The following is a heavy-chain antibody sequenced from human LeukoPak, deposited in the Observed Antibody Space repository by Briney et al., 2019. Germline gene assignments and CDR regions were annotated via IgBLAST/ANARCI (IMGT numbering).Heavy chain of an antibody. CDR3: ARAHKAYIAAAALDY. Sequence: GGSLRLSCAASGFIFTDYWMHWVRQAPGKELVWVARIRGDGRATTYADSVKGRFTISRDNAKNSLYLQMNSLRAEDTAVYYCARAHKAYIAAAALDYWGQGTLVTVSS. CDR2: IRGDGRAT. CDR1: GFIFTDYW. D-gene: IGHD6-13*01. J-gene: IGHJ4*02. V-gene: IGHV3-74*03.